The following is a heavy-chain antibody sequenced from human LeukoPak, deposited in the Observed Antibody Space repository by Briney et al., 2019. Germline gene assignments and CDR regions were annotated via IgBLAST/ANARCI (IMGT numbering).Heavy chain of an antibody. CDR2: IGAYNGNT. CDR1: GYTFTSYG. V-gene: IGHV1-18*01. Sequence: ASVKVSCKASGYTFTSYGISWVRQAPGQGLEWMGWIGAYNGNTNYAQKLQGRVTMTTDTSTSTAYMELRSLRSDDTAVYYCARFLAAAGTSGWFDPWGQGTLVTVSS. CDR3: ARFLAAAGTSGWFDP. D-gene: IGHD6-13*01. J-gene: IGHJ5*02.